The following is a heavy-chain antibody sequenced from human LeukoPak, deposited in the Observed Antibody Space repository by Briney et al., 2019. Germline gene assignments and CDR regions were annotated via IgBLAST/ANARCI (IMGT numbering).Heavy chain of an antibody. Sequence: GGSLRLSCAASGFTFSRYWMSWVRQAPGKGLEWVASIKQDGSEKYYVDSVKGRVTISRDNAKNSLYLQMNSLRAEDTAVYYCARVFGAGYSDYWGQGTLVTVSS. CDR3: ARVFGAGYSDY. J-gene: IGHJ4*02. CDR2: IKQDGSEK. V-gene: IGHV3-7*01. D-gene: IGHD4/OR15-4a*01. CDR1: GFTFSRYW.